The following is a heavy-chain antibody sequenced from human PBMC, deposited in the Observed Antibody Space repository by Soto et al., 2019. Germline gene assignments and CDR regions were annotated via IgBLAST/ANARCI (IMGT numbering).Heavy chain of an antibody. CDR1: GYTFTGYY. D-gene: IGHD2-15*01. V-gene: IGHV1-2*04. CDR2: INPNSGGT. Sequence: ASVKVSCKASGYTFTGYYMHWVLQAPGQGLEWMGWINPNSGGTNYAQKFQGWVTMTRDTSISTAYTELSRLRSDDTAVYYCARNPSVGGYCSGGSCYGYGAPNAFDIWGQGTMVTVSS. CDR3: ARNPSVGGYCSGGSCYGYGAPNAFDI. J-gene: IGHJ3*02.